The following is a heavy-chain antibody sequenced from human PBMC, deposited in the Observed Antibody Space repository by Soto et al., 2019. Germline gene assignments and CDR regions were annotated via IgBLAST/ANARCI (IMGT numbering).Heavy chain of an antibody. D-gene: IGHD1-26*01. J-gene: IGHJ4*02. Sequence: VGSLRLSCAASGFTFSNYAMSWVRQAPGKGLEWVSGIGASGAGTYYPDFVKGRFIISRDNSKNTLHLQMNSLRAEDTAVYYCTVRKTGSYFDYWGQGTPVTVSS. V-gene: IGHV3-23*01. CDR2: IGASGAGT. CDR1: GFTFSNYA. CDR3: TVRKTGSYFDY.